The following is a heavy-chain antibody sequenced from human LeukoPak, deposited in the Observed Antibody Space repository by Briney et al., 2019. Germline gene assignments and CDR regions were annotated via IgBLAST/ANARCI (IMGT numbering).Heavy chain of an antibody. Sequence: GGSLRLSCAASGFTFSSHAMSWVRQAPGKGLEWASAISGSGGSTYYADSVKGRFTISRDNSKNTLYLQMNSLRAEDTAVYYCAKGPPRLWLYLVDYWGQGTLVTVSS. D-gene: IGHD5-18*01. CDR3: AKGPPRLWLYLVDY. CDR2: ISGSGGST. J-gene: IGHJ4*02. CDR1: GFTFSSHA. V-gene: IGHV3-23*01.